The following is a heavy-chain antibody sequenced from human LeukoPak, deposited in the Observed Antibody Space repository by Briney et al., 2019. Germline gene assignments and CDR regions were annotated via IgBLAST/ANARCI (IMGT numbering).Heavy chain of an antibody. Sequence: GAPVKVSCKASGYTFTSYGISWVRQTPGQGLKWMGWISAYNGNTNYAQKLLGRVTMTTDTSTSTAYMELRSLRSDDTAVYYGARVHSGSYYSVLDLWGQGTLVTVSS. CDR1: GYTFTSYG. CDR2: ISAYNGNT. CDR3: ARVHSGSYYSVLDL. J-gene: IGHJ5*02. V-gene: IGHV1-18*01. D-gene: IGHD1-26*01.